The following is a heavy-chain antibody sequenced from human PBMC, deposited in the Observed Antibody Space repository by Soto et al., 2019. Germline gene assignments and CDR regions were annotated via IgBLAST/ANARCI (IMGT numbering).Heavy chain of an antibody. J-gene: IGHJ6*02. CDR3: ARDGIAARRYYYYGMDV. V-gene: IGHV4-59*01. CDR1: GGSISSYY. CDR2: IYYSGST. Sequence: SETLSLTCTVSGGSISSYYWSWFRQPPGKGLAWIGYIYYSGSTNYNPSLKSRVTISVDTAKNQFSLKLSSVTAADTAVYYCARDGIAARRYYYYGMDVWGQGTTVTVSS. D-gene: IGHD6-6*01.